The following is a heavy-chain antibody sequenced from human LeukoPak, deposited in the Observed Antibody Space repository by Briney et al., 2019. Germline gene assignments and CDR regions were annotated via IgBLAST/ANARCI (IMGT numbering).Heavy chain of an antibody. CDR3: ARHEPAWRGAFDI. V-gene: IGHV4-59*08. J-gene: IGHJ3*02. Sequence: KPSETLSLTCSVSGGSINNYYWSWIGQAPGERPEYIGYIHFSGSAGYNPTLKSRVTISVDTSKKQLSLRLTSVTAADTAVYYCARHEPAWRGAFDIWGQGTMVTVSS. CDR1: GGSINNYY. CDR2: IHFSGSA. D-gene: IGHD1-14*01.